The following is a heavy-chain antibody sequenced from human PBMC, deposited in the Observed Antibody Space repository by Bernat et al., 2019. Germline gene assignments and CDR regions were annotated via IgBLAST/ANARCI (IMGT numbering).Heavy chain of an antibody. Sequence: QLQLQESGPGLVKPSETLSLTCTVSGGSISSSSYYWGWIRQPPGKGLGWIGSIYYSVSTYYNPSLKSRVTISVDTSKNQFSLKLSSVTAADTAVYYCAGRYYYYGMDVWGQGTTVTVSS. CDR3: AGRYYYYGMDV. V-gene: IGHV4-39*01. CDR2: IYYSVST. J-gene: IGHJ6*02. CDR1: GGSISSSSYY.